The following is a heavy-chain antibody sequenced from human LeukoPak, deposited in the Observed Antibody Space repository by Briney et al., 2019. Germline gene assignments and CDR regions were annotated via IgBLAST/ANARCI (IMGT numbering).Heavy chain of an antibody. D-gene: IGHD2-2*01. CDR3: ARDKVVVVPAALTPQYYYYYGMDV. V-gene: IGHV4-61*01. Sequence: SETLSLTCTVSGGSVSSGSHYWSWIRQPPGKGLEWIGYIYYSGSTNYNPSLKSRVTISVDTSKNQFSLKLSSVTAADTAVYYCARDKVVVVPAALTPQYYYYYGMDVWGKGTTVTVSS. J-gene: IGHJ6*04. CDR1: GGSVSSGSHY. CDR2: IYYSGST.